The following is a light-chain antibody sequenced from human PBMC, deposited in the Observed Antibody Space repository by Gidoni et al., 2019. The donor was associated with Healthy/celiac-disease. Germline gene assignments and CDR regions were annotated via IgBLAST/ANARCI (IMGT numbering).Light chain of an antibody. CDR3: SAWDGSLRGVL. CDR2: SDN. CDR1: SSSIGSNT. V-gene: IGLV1-44*01. Sequence: QSVLTQPPSASGPPGQRVTISCSGGSSSIGSNTVNWYQQLPGTAPKLLIYSDNQRPSGVPDRFSGSKSGTSASLAISGLQSEDEADYYCSAWDGSLRGVLFGGGTKLTVL. J-gene: IGLJ2*01.